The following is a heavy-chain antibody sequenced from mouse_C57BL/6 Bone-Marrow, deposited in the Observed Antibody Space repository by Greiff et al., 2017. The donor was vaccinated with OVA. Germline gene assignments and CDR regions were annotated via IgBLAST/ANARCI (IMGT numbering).Heavy chain of an antibody. D-gene: IGHD4-1*01. CDR2: INPSTGGT. J-gene: IGHJ3*01. Sequence: VQLQQSGPELVKPGASVKISCKASGYSFTGYYMNWVKQSPEKSLEWIGEINPSTGGTTYNQKFKAKATLTVDKSSSTAYMQRKSLTSEDSAVYYCARGGTSPFAYGGQGTLVTGSA. CDR3: ARGGTSPFAY. V-gene: IGHV1-42*01. CDR1: GYSFTGYY.